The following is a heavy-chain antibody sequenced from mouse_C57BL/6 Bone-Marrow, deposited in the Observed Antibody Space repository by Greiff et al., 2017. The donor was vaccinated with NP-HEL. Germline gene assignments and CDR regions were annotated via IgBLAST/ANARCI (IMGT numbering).Heavy chain of an antibody. J-gene: IGHJ4*01. CDR1: GFTFSDYY. D-gene: IGHD1-1*01. CDR2: INYDGSST. Sequence: EVMLVESEGGLVQPGSSMKLSCTASGFTFSDYYMAWVRQVPEKGLEWVANINYDGSSTYYLDSLKSRFIISRDNAKNILYLQMSSLKSEDTATYYCARGYYYYYAMDYWGQGTSVTVSS. CDR3: ARGYYYYYAMDY. V-gene: IGHV5-16*01.